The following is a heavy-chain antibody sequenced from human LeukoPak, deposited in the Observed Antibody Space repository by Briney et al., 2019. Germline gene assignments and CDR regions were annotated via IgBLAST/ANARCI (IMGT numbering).Heavy chain of an antibody. Sequence: PGGSLRLSCAASGFTFSSYEMNWVRQAPGKGLEWASYISSSGSTIYYADSVKGRFTISRDNAKNSLYLQMNSLRAEDTAVYYCAIGGNGPIDYWGQGTLVTVSS. CDR3: AIGGNGPIDY. CDR1: GFTFSSYE. J-gene: IGHJ4*02. CDR2: ISSSGSTI. D-gene: IGHD4-23*01. V-gene: IGHV3-48*03.